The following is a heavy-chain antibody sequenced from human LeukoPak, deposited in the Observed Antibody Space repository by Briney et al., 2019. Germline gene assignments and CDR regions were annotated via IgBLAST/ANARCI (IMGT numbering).Heavy chain of an antibody. V-gene: IGHV3-23*01. CDR3: AKLGTYWYFDV. CDR2: ISGSAVGT. D-gene: IGHD3-16*01. Sequence: GSLRLSCAASGFAFNLYGMAWVRQAPGKGLEWVSGISGSAVGTYYADSVKGRFTISRDNPKNVLFLQMNNLRVEDTAVYFCAKLGTYWYFDVWGRGTLVTVSS. J-gene: IGHJ2*01. CDR1: GFAFNLYG.